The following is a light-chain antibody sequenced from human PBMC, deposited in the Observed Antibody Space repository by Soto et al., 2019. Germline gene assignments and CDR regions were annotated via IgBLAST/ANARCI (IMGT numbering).Light chain of an antibody. V-gene: IGKV1-39*01. CDR1: QNIYNY. J-gene: IGKJ5*01. CDR3: QQTHSTPVT. Sequence: DIQITQSPSSLSASGRDRPTVTCRTSQNIYNYLNWYKQKQGKAPKLLSYAASSVQSGVPLRFSGSGSGTDFTLTISSLQPEDFETYYCQQTHSTPVTFGQGTRLEIK. CDR2: AAS.